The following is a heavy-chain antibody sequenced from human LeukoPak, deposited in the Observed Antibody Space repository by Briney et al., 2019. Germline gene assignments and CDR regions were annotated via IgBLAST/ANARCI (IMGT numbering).Heavy chain of an antibody. V-gene: IGHV3-21*01. CDR3: AREGGSQNWFDP. Sequence: GGSLRLSCAASGFTFSSYSMNWVRQAPGKGLEWVSSISSSSSYIYYADSVKGRFTISRDSAKNSLYLQMNSLRAEDTAVYYCAREGGSQNWFDPWGQGTLVTVSS. D-gene: IGHD1-26*01. CDR1: GFTFSSYS. CDR2: ISSSSSYI. J-gene: IGHJ5*02.